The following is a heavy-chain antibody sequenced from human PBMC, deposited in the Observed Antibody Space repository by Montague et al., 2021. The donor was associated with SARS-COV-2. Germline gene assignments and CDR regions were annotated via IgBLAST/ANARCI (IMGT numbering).Heavy chain of an antibody. Sequence: SLRLSCAASGFTFSSYAMSWVRQAPGKGLEWVSTITGSGGSTYYADSVKGRFTISRDNSKDTLYLQMNSLRAEDTAVYYCAKGGVWERRGLTTFDYWGQGTLGTVSS. D-gene: IGHD1-26*01. CDR1: GFTFSSYA. CDR3: AKGGVWERRGLTTFDY. V-gene: IGHV3-23*01. J-gene: IGHJ4*02. CDR2: ITGSGGST.